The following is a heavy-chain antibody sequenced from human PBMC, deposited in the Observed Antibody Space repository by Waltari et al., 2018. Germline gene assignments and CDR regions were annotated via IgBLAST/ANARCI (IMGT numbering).Heavy chain of an antibody. V-gene: IGHV1-69*01. Sequence: QVQLVQSGAEVKKPGSSVKVSCKASGGTFSSYAISWVRQAPGQGLEWMGGIIPIFGTANYAQKFQGRVTITADESTSTAYMELSSLRSEDTAVYYCARIGRSGGSSHDYYYGMDVWGQGTTVTVSS. D-gene: IGHD2-15*01. CDR1: GGTFSSYA. CDR3: ARIGRSGGSSHDYYYGMDV. J-gene: IGHJ6*02. CDR2: IIPIFGTA.